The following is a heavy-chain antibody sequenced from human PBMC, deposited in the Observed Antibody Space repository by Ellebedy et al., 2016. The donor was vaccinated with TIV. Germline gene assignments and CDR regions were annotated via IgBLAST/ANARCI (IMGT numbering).Heavy chain of an antibody. Sequence: PGGSLRLSCAASGFTFSSYGMHWVRQAPGKGLEWVAFIRYDGSNKYYADSVKGRFTISRDNSKNTLYLQMNSLRAEDTAVYYCAKDFLRVDTAMVTDYWGQGTLVTVSS. CDR3: AKDFLRVDTAMVTDY. D-gene: IGHD5-18*01. J-gene: IGHJ4*02. V-gene: IGHV3-30*02. CDR2: IRYDGSNK. CDR1: GFTFSSYG.